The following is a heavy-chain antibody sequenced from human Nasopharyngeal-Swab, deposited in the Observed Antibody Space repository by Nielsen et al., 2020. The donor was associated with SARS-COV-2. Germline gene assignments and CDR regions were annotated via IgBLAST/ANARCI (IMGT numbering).Heavy chain of an antibody. V-gene: IGHV3-66*01. CDR1: GFTVSSKY. Sequence: GESLKIPCAASGFTVSSKYMSWVRQAPGKGLEWVSVIYSGGSTYYADSVKGRFTISRDNSKNTLYLQMNSLRAEDTAVYYCARDSNDYGDYLPLDYWGQGTLVTVSS. CDR2: IYSGGST. D-gene: IGHD4-17*01. CDR3: ARDSNDYGDYLPLDY. J-gene: IGHJ4*02.